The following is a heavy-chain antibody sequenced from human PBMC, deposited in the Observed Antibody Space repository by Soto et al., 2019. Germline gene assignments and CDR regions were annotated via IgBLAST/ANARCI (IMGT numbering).Heavy chain of an antibody. J-gene: IGHJ4*02. V-gene: IGHV3-30*18. Sequence: GGSLRLSCAASGFTFSSYGMHWVRQAPGKGLEWVAVISYDGSNKYYADSVKGRFTISRDNSKNTLYLQMNSLRAEDTAVYYCAKDLDIVVVPAAISSDYWGQGTLVTVSS. CDR2: ISYDGSNK. CDR1: GFTFSSYG. D-gene: IGHD2-2*01. CDR3: AKDLDIVVVPAAISSDY.